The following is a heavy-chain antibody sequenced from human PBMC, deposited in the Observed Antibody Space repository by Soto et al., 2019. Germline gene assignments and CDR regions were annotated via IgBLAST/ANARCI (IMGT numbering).Heavy chain of an antibody. CDR1: GFTFSSYG. D-gene: IGHD3-3*01. Sequence: GGSLRLSCAASGFTFSSYGMHWVRQAPGKGLEWVAVIWYDGSNKYYADSVKGRFTISRDNSKNTLYLQMNSLRAEDTAVYYCARATQGYDFWSGYNHLGSRGYYMDVWGKGTTVTVSS. V-gene: IGHV3-33*01. CDR2: IWYDGSNK. J-gene: IGHJ6*03. CDR3: ARATQGYDFWSGYNHLGSRGYYMDV.